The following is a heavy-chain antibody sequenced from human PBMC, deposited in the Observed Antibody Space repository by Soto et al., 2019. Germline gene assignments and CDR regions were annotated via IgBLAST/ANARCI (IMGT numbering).Heavy chain of an antibody. CDR2: IYYSGST. CDR3: ARERRDGYKHYFDY. CDR1: GGSISSYY. J-gene: IGHJ4*02. D-gene: IGHD5-12*01. Sequence: QVQLQESGPGLVKPSETLSLMCTVSGGSISSYYWSWIRQPPGKGLEWIGYIYYSGSTNYNPSLKSRVTISVDTSKNLFSLKLSAVTAADTAVYYCARERRDGYKHYFDYWGQGTLVTVSS. V-gene: IGHV4-59*01.